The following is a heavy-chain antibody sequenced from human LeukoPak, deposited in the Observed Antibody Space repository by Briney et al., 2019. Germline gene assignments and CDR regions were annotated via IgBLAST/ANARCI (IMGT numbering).Heavy chain of an antibody. V-gene: IGHV1-69*04. CDR3: ARDPRPDDSSGYFGY. Sequence: ASVKVSCKASGGTFSSYAISWVRQAPGQGLEWMGRIIPILGIANYAQKFQGRVTMTRDTSTSTVYMELSSLRSEDTAVYYCARDPRPDDSSGYFGYWGQGTLVTVSS. J-gene: IGHJ4*02. CDR2: IIPILGIA. CDR1: GGTFSSYA. D-gene: IGHD3-22*01.